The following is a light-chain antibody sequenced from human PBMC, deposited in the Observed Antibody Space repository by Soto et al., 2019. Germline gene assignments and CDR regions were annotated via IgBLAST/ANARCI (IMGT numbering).Light chain of an antibody. CDR1: SFNIGSNT. CDR3: AAWDDSLNGYV. CDR2: SND. Sequence: QSSLTQSPSVSWAPRARGPLSFFWSSFNIGSNTVNWSQQPPGTAPKLLIYSNDQRPSGVPDRFSGSKSGTSASLAISGLQSEDEADYYCAAWDDSLNGYVFGSGTKVTVL. V-gene: IGLV1-44*01. J-gene: IGLJ1*01.